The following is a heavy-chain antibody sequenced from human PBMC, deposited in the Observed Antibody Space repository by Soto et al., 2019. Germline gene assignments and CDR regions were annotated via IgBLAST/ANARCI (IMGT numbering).Heavy chain of an antibody. J-gene: IGHJ6*02. Sequence: SETLSLTCSVSGGSISSVGHYWTWIRQQPGKGLEWIGYIYYSGSTDYNPSLKSRVTISVDRSKNQFSLNLSSVTAADKAIYYCARESGGYDSSNRYWLEGWGQGTTLTV. CDR3: ARESGGYDSSNRYWLEG. D-gene: IGHD6-25*01. CDR2: IYYSGST. CDR1: GGSISSVGHY. V-gene: IGHV4-31*03.